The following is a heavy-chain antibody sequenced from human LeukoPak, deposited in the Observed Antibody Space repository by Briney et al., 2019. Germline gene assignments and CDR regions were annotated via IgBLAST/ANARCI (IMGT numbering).Heavy chain of an antibody. D-gene: IGHD3-22*01. Sequence: GRSLRLSCAASGFTFDDYAMHWVRQAPGKGLEWVSGISWNSGSIGYADSVKGRFTISRDNAKNSLYLQMNSLRAEDTAVYYCARDLGVITPYYFDYWGQGTLVTVSS. CDR3: ARDLGVITPYYFDY. CDR2: ISWNSGSI. CDR1: GFTFDDYA. J-gene: IGHJ4*02. V-gene: IGHV3-9*01.